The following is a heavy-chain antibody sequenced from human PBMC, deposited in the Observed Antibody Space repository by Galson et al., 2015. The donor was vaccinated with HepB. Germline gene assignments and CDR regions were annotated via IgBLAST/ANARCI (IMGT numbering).Heavy chain of an antibody. Sequence: SLRLSCAASGFTFSSYAMSWVRQAPGKGLEWVSAISGSGGSTYYADSVKGRFTISRDNFKNTLYLQMNSLRAEDTAVYYCAKAHLSDYTTTYSSNGMAAGGQGPRSPSPQ. CDR3: AKAHLSDYTTTYSSNGMAA. V-gene: IGHV3-23*01. CDR1: GFTFSSYA. J-gene: IGHJ6*01. D-gene: IGHD4-11*01. CDR2: ISGSGGST.